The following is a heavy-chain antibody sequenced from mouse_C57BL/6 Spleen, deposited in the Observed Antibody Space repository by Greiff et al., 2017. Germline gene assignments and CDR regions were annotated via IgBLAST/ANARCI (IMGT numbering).Heavy chain of an antibody. CDR1: GYSFTGYF. CDR3: ARTGDEYSYWYVEV. Sequence: EVKLMESGPELVKPGDSVKISCKASGYSFTGYFMNWVMQSHGKSLEWIGRINPYNGDTFYNQKFKGKATLTVDKSSSTAHMERRSLTSEDSAVYDWARTGDEYSYWYVEVGGTGATGTVSS. D-gene: IGHD5-1*01. J-gene: IGHJ1*03. CDR2: INPYNGDT. V-gene: IGHV1-20*01.